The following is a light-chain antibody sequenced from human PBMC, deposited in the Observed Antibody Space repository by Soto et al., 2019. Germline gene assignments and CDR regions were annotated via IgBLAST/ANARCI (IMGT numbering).Light chain of an antibody. CDR1: SSDIGGHHF. V-gene: IGLV2-14*01. Sequence: QSVLTQSASVSGSPGQSITISCTGTSSDIGGHHFVSWYQQQSGKAPKLVIYEVTDRPSGVSDRFSGSKSGNTASLTTSGLQPEDEADYYCSSYTSSSLYVFGTGTKVTVL. CDR3: SSYTSSSLYV. CDR2: EVT. J-gene: IGLJ1*01.